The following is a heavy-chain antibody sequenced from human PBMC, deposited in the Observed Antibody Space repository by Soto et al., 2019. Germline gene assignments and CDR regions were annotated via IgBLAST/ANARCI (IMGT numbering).Heavy chain of an antibody. D-gene: IGHD3-22*01. CDR2: ISGSGGST. CDR1: GFTFSSYA. Sequence: GGSLRLSCAASGFTFSSYAMSWVRQAPGKGLEWVSAISGSGGSTYYADSVKGRFTISRDNSKNTLYLQMNSLRAEDTAVYYCAKGEYYYDSSGYSRNDYWGQGTLVTVSS. J-gene: IGHJ4*02. CDR3: AKGEYYYDSSGYSRNDY. V-gene: IGHV3-23*01.